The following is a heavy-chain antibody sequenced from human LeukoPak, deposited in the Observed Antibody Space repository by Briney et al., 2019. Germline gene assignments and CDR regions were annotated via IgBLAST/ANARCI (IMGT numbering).Heavy chain of an antibody. V-gene: IGHV4-4*02. D-gene: IGHD3-10*01. CDR3: AGNFYGLGGFDY. CDR2: IYHSGST. CDR1: GGSISSSNW. J-gene: IGHJ4*02. Sequence: SGTLSLTCAVSGGSISSSNWWNWVRQPPGKGLEWIGEIYHSGSTSYNPSLKSRVTISVDKSNNQFSLKLNSVTAADTAVYYCAGNFYGLGGFDYWGQGTLVTVSS.